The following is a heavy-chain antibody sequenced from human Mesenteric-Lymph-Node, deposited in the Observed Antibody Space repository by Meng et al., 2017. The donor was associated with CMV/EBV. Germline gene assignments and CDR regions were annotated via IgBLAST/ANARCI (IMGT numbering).Heavy chain of an antibody. CDR3: ARQFSNWFDP. CDR2: IDPSDSYT. V-gene: IGHV5-10-1*01. Sequence: ISGKGSGYSITSYWISWVRQMPGKGLEWMGRIDPSDSYTNYSPSFQGHVTISADKSISTAYLQWSSLKASDTAMYYCARQFSNWFDPWGQGTLVTVSS. J-gene: IGHJ5*02. D-gene: IGHD2/OR15-2a*01. CDR1: GYSITSYW.